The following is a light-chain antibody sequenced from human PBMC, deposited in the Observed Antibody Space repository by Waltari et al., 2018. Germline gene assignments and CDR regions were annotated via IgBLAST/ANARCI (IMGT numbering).Light chain of an antibody. CDR3: QQYYSIPLS. CDR1: QSVLSSSKNKNY. CDR2: WAS. V-gene: IGKV4-1*01. Sequence: DIVVTQSSDSLAVSLGEGATINCKSSQSVLSSSKNKNYLAWYQQKPGQPPKLLIYWASTRESGVPDRFSGSGSGTEFPLTISSLQAEDVALYYCQQYYSIPLSFGGGTKVEIK. J-gene: IGKJ4*01.